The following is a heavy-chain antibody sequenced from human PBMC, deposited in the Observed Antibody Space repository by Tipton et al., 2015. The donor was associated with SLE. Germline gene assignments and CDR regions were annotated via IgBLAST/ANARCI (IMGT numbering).Heavy chain of an antibody. CDR3: ARTAGRSVKLWYFDL. Sequence: LRLSCTVSGGSISSSTYYWGWIRQPPGKGLEWIGSMHYGGTIYYNPSLKSRVTMSIDTSKNQFSLKLSSVTDVDTAVYYCARTAGRSVKLWYFDLWGRGTLVTVSS. J-gene: IGHJ2*01. D-gene: IGHD5-18*01. V-gene: IGHV4-39*07. CDR1: GGSISSSTYY. CDR2: MHYGGTI.